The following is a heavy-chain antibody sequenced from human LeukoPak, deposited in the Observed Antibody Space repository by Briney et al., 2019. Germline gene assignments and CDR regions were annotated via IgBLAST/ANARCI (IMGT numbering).Heavy chain of an antibody. V-gene: IGHV3-23*01. CDR3: ATDPPSRRWSFYD. CDR2: INSVGGIT. J-gene: IGHJ4*02. D-gene: IGHD4-23*01. Sequence: GGSLTLSCAGSGFTFSTYAMSWVRRTPGEGLEWVSAINSVGGITYYADSVKGQFTISRDNSKNTLWLQINNRRAEDTAVYYCATDPPSRRWSFYDWGQGTLVTVS. CDR1: GFTFSTYA.